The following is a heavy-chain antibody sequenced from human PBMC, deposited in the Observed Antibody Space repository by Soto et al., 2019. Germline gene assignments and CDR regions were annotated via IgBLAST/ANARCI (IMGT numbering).Heavy chain of an antibody. J-gene: IGHJ4*02. CDR3: AKDRKDIVVVVAATRGYYFDY. CDR2: ISYDGSNK. D-gene: IGHD2-15*01. CDR1: AFTFSSYG. V-gene: IGHV3-30*18. Sequence: QVQLVESGGGVVQPGRSLRLSCAASAFTFSSYGMHWVRQAPGKGLEWVAVISYDGSNKYYADSVKGRFTISRDNSKNTLYLQMNSLRAEDTAVYYCAKDRKDIVVVVAATRGYYFDYWGQGTLVTVSS.